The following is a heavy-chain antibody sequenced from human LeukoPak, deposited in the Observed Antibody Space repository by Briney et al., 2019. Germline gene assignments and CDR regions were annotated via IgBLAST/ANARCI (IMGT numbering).Heavy chain of an antibody. V-gene: IGHV4-59*11. J-gene: IGHJ6*02. CDR2: ISYSGSA. Sequence: SETLSLTCTVSNGSFSNHFWSWIRQPPGKGLEWIGYISYSGSAHYDPSLKSRVTISVDTSKNQFSLKLSSVTAADTAVYYCARVFKGGYGSMDVWGQGTTVTVSS. CDR1: NGSFSNHF. D-gene: IGHD5-12*01. CDR3: ARVFKGGYGSMDV.